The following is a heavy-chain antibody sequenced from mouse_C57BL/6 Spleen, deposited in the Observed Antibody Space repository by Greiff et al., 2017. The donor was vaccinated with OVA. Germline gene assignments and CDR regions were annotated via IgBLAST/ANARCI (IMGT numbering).Heavy chain of an antibody. CDR2: INPNNGGT. CDR1: GYTFTDYY. J-gene: IGHJ2*01. CDR3: ARLERFDY. Sequence: EVQLHQSGPELVKPGASVKISCKASGYTFTDYYMNWVKQSHGKSLEWIGDINPNNGGTSYNQKFKGKATLTVDKSSSTAYMELRSLTSEDSAVYYCARLERFDYWGQGTTLTVSS. V-gene: IGHV1-26*01.